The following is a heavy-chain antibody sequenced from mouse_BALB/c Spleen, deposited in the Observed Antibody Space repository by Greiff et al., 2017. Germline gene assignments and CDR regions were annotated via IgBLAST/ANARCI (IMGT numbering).Heavy chain of an antibody. CDR1: GFTFSAYY. CDR3: ARDRHGYDYAMDY. V-gene: IGHV5-4*02. Sequence: EVHLVESGGGLVKPGGSLKLSCAASGFTFSAYYMYWVRQTPEKRLEWVATISDGGSYTYYPDSVKGRFTISRDNAKNNLYLQMSSLKSEDTAMYYCARDRHGYDYAMDYWGQGTSVTVSS. J-gene: IGHJ4*01. D-gene: IGHD1-2*01. CDR2: ISDGGSYT.